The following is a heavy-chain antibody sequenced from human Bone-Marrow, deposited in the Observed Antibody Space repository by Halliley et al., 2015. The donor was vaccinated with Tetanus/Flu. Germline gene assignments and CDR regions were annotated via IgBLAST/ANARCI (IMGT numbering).Heavy chain of an antibody. Sequence: TLSLTCTASGGSITSDSFYWSWIRQDPRKGLEWIGYIFHSGSAYYNPSLRSRLTISVDTSKNQFSLRLTSVTAADTAIYYCARAVTGMWQDFNWFDPWGQGMLVTVSS. CDR2: IFHSGSA. J-gene: IGHJ5*02. CDR1: GGSITSDSFY. D-gene: IGHD2-21*02. CDR3: ARAVTGMWQDFNWFDP. V-gene: IGHV4-31*03.